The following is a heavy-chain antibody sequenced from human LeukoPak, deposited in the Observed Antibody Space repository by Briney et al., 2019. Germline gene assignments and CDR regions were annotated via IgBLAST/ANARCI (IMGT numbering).Heavy chain of an antibody. J-gene: IGHJ3*02. CDR3: ASGRGYSYGDDAFDI. D-gene: IGHD5-18*01. CDR2: ISSSSSYI. V-gene: IGHV3-21*01. CDR1: GFTFSSYS. Sequence: GGSLRPSCAASGFTFSSYSMNWVRQAPGKGLEWVSSISSSSSYIYYADSVKGRFTISRDNAKNSLYLQMNSLRAEDTAVYYCASGRGYSYGDDAFDIWGQGTMVTVSS.